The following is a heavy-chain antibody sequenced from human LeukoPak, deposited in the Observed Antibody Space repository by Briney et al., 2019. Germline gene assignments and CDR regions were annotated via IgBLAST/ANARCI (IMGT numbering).Heavy chain of an antibody. V-gene: IGHV3-11*05. CDR3: TRERRGSYYAFES. D-gene: IGHD3-16*01. CDR2: VMSGRGST. CDR1: GFSVSDYS. Sequence: PGGSLRLSCAVSGFSVSDYSISWIRQSPGKGPEWISYVMSGRGSTNYADSVKGRFTISRDNAKNSVALQSDGLRAEDTAVYFCTRERRGSYYAFESWGQGTLVTVSS. J-gene: IGHJ4*02.